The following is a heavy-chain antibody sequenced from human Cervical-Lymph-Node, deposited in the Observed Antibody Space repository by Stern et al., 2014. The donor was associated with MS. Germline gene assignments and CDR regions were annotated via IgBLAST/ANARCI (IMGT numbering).Heavy chain of an antibody. V-gene: IGHV7-4-1*02. CDR1: GYTLTSNT. CDR2: INTDTGNP. J-gene: IGHJ6*02. Sequence: QVQLVQSGSELKKPGASVKVSCKASGYTLTSNTIHWVRQAPGQGLEWMGWINTDTGNPTYAQGFTGRFVFSFDTSVSAAYLQVNSLKAEDTAVYYCARGKYDRSGSYAPYYYYGLDVWGQGTTVTVSS. CDR3: ARGKYDRSGSYAPYYYYGLDV. D-gene: IGHD3-22*01.